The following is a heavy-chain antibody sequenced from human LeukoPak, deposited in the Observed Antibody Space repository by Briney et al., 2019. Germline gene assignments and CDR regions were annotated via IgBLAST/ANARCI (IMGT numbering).Heavy chain of an antibody. V-gene: IGHV3-23*01. Sequence: GGSLRLSCAASGFTFRSYAMSWVGQAPGKGLEWVSTISGSGAYTYYADSVKGRFTISRDNSKNTLYLQMNSLRAEDTAVYYCAKYFASGSYYKLPHWGQGTLVTVSS. CDR2: ISGSGAYT. CDR1: GFTFRSYA. CDR3: AKYFASGSYYKLPH. D-gene: IGHD3-10*01. J-gene: IGHJ1*01.